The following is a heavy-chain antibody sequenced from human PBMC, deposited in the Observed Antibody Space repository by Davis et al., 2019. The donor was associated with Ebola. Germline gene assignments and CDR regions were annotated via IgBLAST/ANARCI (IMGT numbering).Heavy chain of an antibody. J-gene: IGHJ4*03. Sequence: MPGGSLRLSCPVSGGSISSSNWWSWVRQPPGKGLEWIAEIYHIGSTNYNPSLKSRVTISLDTSKNQFSLKLSFVTAADTAVYYCARIVGVSREFDSWGQGILVTVSS. CDR2: IYHIGST. CDR1: GGSISSSNW. V-gene: IGHV4-4*02. CDR3: ARIVGVSREFDS. D-gene: IGHD1-26*01.